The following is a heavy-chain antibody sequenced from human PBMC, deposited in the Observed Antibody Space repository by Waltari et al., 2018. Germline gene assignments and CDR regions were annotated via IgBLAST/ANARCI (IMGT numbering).Heavy chain of an antibody. CDR2: FHGSGRT. CDR1: GDSMSSTYW. D-gene: IGHD2-15*01. Sequence: QLQQSGPGLVKPSGTLSLICAVSGDSMSSTYWWSWVRQSPGRGLEWIGQFHGSGRTNYNPSFAGRVTMSLDTSAYHFALKLTSATAADTALYFCARDRGRGLYLDTWGQGTLVTVSP. J-gene: IGHJ4*02. CDR3: ARDRGRGLYLDT. V-gene: IGHV4-4*02.